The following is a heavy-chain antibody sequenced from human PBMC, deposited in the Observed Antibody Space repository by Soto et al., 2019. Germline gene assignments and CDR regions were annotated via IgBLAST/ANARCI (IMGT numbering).Heavy chain of an antibody. Sequence: QVQLVESGGGVVQPGRSLRLSCAASGFTFSSYGMHWVRQAPGKGLEWVAVISYDGSNKYYADSVKGRFTISRDNSKNTLYLQMNSLRAEDTAVYYCAKGEYSYGSGVTNHYDYWGQGTLVTVSS. D-gene: IGHD3-10*01. CDR2: ISYDGSNK. J-gene: IGHJ4*02. CDR1: GFTFSSYG. V-gene: IGHV3-30*18. CDR3: AKGEYSYGSGVTNHYDY.